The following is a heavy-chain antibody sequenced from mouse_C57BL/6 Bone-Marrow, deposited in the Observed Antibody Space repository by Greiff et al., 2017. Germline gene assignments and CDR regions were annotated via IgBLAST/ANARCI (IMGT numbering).Heavy chain of an antibody. V-gene: IGHV1-59*01. CDR2: IDPSDSYT. CDR1: GYTFTSYW. CDR3: ASWYFDV. Sequence: QVQLQQPGAELVRPGTSVKLSCKASGYTFTSYWMHWVKQRPGQGLEWIGVIDPSDSYTNYNQKFKGKATLPVDTSSSTAYMQLISLTSGDSAVYYCASWYFDVWGTGTTVTVSS. J-gene: IGHJ1*03.